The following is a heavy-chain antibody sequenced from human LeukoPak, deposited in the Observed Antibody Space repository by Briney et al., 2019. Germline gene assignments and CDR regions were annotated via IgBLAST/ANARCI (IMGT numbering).Heavy chain of an antibody. CDR2: IKQDGSEK. Sequence: GGSLRLSCAASGFTFSTYWMSWVRQAPGKGLEWVANIKQDGSEKYYVDSVKGRFTISRDNAKSSLSLQMNSLRAEDTAVYYCARVDYDVLTANHHMDVWGKGTTVTVSS. V-gene: IGHV3-7*01. CDR3: ARVDYDVLTANHHMDV. CDR1: GFTFSTYW. J-gene: IGHJ6*03. D-gene: IGHD3-9*01.